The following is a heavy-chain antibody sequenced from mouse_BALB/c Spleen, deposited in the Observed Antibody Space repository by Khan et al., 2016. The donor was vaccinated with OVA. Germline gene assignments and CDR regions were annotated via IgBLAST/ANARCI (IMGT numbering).Heavy chain of an antibody. CDR1: GFTFSSYG. Sequence: EVELVESGGGLVQPGGSLKLSCAASGFTFSSYGMSWARQTPDKRLELVATINSNGGSTYYPDSVKGRFTISRDNAKTTLYLQMSSLKSEDTAMYYCARMARTINWGQGTTLTVSS. J-gene: IGHJ2*01. CDR2: INSNGGST. V-gene: IGHV5-6-3*01. CDR3: ARMARTIN.